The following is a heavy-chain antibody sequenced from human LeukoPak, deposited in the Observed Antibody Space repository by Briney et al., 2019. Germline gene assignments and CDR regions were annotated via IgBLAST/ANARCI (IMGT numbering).Heavy chain of an antibody. V-gene: IGHV3-30-3*01. CDR1: GFTFSSYA. CDR2: ISYDGSNK. Sequence: GGSLRLSGAASGFTFSSYAMHWVRQAPGKGLEWVAVISYDGSNKYYADSVKGRFTISRDNSKNTLYLQMNSLRAEDTAVYYCAREVSGYDSSQFDYWGQGTLVTVSS. CDR3: AREVSGYDSSQFDY. D-gene: IGHD3-22*01. J-gene: IGHJ4*02.